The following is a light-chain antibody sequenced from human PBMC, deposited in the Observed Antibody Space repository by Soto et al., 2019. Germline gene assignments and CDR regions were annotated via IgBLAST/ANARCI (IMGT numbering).Light chain of an antibody. J-gene: IGLJ1*01. CDR2: ANI. Sequence: QSVLTQPPSVSGAPGQRVTISCTGSSSNIGAGYDVHWYQQRPGAAPKLLISANINRPSGVPDRFSGSKSGTSASLAITGLQAEDEGDYYCQSYDSTLGARYVFGTGTKVTVL. CDR1: SSNIGAGYD. CDR3: QSYDSTLGARYV. V-gene: IGLV1-40*01.